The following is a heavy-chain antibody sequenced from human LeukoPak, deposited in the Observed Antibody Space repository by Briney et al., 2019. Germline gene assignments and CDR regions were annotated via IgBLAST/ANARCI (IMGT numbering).Heavy chain of an antibody. Sequence: SGGSVRLSCAASGFIFSNYAMSWVRQAPGKGLEWISGISGNSGGRTYYADSVKGRFTISRDKSKNTLYLQMNSLRVEDTAVYYCAKSLEVIASWFDPWGQGTLVTVSS. CDR2: ISGNSGGRT. D-gene: IGHD2-15*01. V-gene: IGHV3-23*01. CDR3: AKSLEVIASWFDP. CDR1: GFIFSNYA. J-gene: IGHJ5*02.